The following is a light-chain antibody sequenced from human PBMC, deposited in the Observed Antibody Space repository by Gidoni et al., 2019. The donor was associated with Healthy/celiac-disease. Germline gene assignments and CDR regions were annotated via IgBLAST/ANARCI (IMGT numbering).Light chain of an antibody. J-gene: IGKJ1*01. CDR2: GAS. CDR1: QSVSSSY. Sequence: EIVLTQSPGTLSLSPGERATLYCRASQSVSSSYLAWCQQKPGQAPRLLIYGASSRATGIPDRFSGSGSGTDFTLTISRLEPEDFAVYYCQRYGSSPTWTFGQGTKVEIK. V-gene: IGKV3-20*01. CDR3: QRYGSSPTWT.